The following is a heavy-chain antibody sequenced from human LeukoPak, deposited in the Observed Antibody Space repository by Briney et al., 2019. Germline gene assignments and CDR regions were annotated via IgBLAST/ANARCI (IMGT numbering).Heavy chain of an antibody. Sequence: GASVKVSCKASGYTFTSYGISWVRQAPGQGLEWMGWISAYNGDTNYAQKLQGRVTMTTDTSTSTAYMELRSLRSDDTAVYYCARDFKSSGYYSPDYWGQGTLVTVSS. CDR2: ISAYNGDT. V-gene: IGHV1-18*01. CDR3: ARDFKSSGYYSPDY. CDR1: GYTFTSYG. J-gene: IGHJ4*02. D-gene: IGHD3-22*01.